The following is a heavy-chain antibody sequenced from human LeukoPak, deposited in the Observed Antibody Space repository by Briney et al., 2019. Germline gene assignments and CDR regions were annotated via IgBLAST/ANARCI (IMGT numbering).Heavy chain of an antibody. Sequence: SVKVSCTASGGTFSSYAISWVRQAPGQGLEWLGGIIPIFGTANYAQKFQGRVTITTDESTSTAYMELSSLRSEDTAVYYCARVMGSGSYYLFDYWGQGTLVTVSS. V-gene: IGHV1-69*05. D-gene: IGHD1-26*01. CDR2: IIPIFGTA. CDR3: ARVMGSGSYYLFDY. J-gene: IGHJ4*02. CDR1: GGTFSSYA.